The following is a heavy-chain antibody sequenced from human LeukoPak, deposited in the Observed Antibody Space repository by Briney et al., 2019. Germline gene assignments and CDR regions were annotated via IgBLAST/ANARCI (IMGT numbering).Heavy chain of an antibody. CDR3: ARLGPHYYYYYMDV. CDR2: IYYSGST. V-gene: IGHV4-39*01. Sequence: SETLSLTCTVSGGSISSSSYYWGWIRQPPGKGLEWIGSIYYSGSTYYNPSPKSRVTISVDTSKNQFSLKLSSVTAADTAVYYCARLGPHYYYYYMDVWGKGTTVTVSS. J-gene: IGHJ6*03. CDR1: GGSISSSSYY.